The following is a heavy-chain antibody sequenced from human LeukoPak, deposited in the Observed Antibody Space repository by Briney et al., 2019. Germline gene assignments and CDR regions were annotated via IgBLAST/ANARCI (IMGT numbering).Heavy chain of an antibody. V-gene: IGHV4-59*12. Sequence: SETLSLTCTVSGGSISSYYWSWIRQPPGKGLEWIGYIYYCGSTYYNPSLKSRVTISVDTSKNQFSLKLSSVTAADTAVYCCARDQGSIILGYFDYWGQGTLVTVSS. D-gene: IGHD1-14*01. CDR3: ARDQGSIILGYFDY. CDR2: IYYCGST. CDR1: GGSISSYY. J-gene: IGHJ4*02.